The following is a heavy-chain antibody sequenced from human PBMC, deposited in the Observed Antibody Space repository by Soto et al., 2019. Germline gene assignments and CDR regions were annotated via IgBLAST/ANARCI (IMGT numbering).Heavy chain of an antibody. Sequence: ASVKVSCKASGYTFTGYYMHWVRQAPGQGLEWMGWINPNSGGTNYAQKFQGWITMTRDTSISTAYMELSRLRSDDTAVYYCARGAIFGVVIIQDDAFGIWGQGTMVTVSS. CDR1: GYTFTGYY. J-gene: IGHJ3*02. CDR2: INPNSGGT. CDR3: ARGAIFGVVIIQDDAFGI. D-gene: IGHD3-3*01. V-gene: IGHV1-2*04.